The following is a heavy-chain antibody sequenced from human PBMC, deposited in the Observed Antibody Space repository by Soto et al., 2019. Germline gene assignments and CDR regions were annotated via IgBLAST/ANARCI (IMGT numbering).Heavy chain of an antibody. Sequence: QVQLQESGPGLVKPSQTLSLTCTVSGGSISSGGYYWSCIRQHPGKGLEWIGDTYYRGSTYSNPSHKCRITVSVDTSKTQFSLNLSSVTAADTAVYSWARVFGFGGIDVWCQGTTVTVSS. CDR1: GGSISSGGYY. CDR3: ARVFGFGGIDV. V-gene: IGHV4-31*03. D-gene: IGHD3-10*01. CDR2: TYYRGST. J-gene: IGHJ6*02.